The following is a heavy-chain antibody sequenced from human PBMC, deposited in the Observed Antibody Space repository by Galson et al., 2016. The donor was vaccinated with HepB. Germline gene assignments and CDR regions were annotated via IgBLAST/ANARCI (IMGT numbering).Heavy chain of an antibody. CDR1: GFIFSDYE. CDR2: ISGSGYPL. J-gene: IGHJ4*02. Sequence: SLRLSCAASGFIFSDYEMNWVRLALEKGLEWVAYISGSGYPLYNEGCVKGRFTISRDNAKNSLYLQMNGLTDEDTAIYYCARDAASLNSPRFDYWGQGTLVTVSS. CDR3: ARDAASLNSPRFDY. D-gene: IGHD4-23*01. V-gene: IGHV3-48*03.